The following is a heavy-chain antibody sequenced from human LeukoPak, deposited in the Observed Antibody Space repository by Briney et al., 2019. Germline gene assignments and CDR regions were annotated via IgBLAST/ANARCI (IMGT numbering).Heavy chain of an antibody. CDR3: ATGGYNYGPYGEDY. J-gene: IGHJ4*02. CDR2: ISSSSSYI. Sequence: GSLRLSCAASGFTFSSYSMNWVRQAPGKGLEWVSSISSSSSYIYYAGSVKGRFTISRDNAEKSLYLQMNSLRAEDTAVYYCATGGYNYGPYGEDYWGQGTLVTVSS. D-gene: IGHD5-18*01. V-gene: IGHV3-21*01. CDR1: GFTFSSYS.